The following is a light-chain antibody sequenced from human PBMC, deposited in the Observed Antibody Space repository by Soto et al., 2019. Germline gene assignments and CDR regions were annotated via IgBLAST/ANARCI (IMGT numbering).Light chain of an antibody. CDR2: GTS. CDR3: QQYGSSPLYT. CDR1: QSVSSRY. J-gene: IGKJ2*01. Sequence: EGVLTQSPGTLSLSPGERVTISCRASQSVSSRYLAWYQQKPGQAPRLLIYGTSTRATGIPDRFSGSGSGTDFTITISRLEPEDFSVYYCQQYGSSPLYTFGQGTKLEIK. V-gene: IGKV3-20*01.